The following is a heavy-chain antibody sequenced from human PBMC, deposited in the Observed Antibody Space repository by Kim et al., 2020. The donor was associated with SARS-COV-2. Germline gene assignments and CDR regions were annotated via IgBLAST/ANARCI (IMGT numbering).Heavy chain of an antibody. Sequence: GGSLRLSCAASGFTFSSYAMSWVRQAPGMGLEWVSTIYSGGSSTFYADSVKGRFTISRDNSKNTLYLQINSLRAEDTAVYYCATTTSGWIFDNWGQGT. CDR2: IYSGGSST. D-gene: IGHD6-19*01. CDR3: ATTTSGWIFDN. V-gene: IGHV3-23*03. CDR1: GFTFSSYA. J-gene: IGHJ4*02.